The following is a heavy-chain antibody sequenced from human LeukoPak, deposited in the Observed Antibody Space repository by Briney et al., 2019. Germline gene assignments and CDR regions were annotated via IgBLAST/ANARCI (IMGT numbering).Heavy chain of an antibody. D-gene: IGHD3-3*01. CDR3: ARDVPDFWSGFDS. CDR2: ISGNGGAT. Sequence: ASVKVSCKASGYPFYIYGLSWVRQAHGQGLEWMGQISGNGGATKYAQRFQGRVTMTTDTVTSTAYLELTSLTSDDTAVYYCARDVPDFWSGFDSWGQGTLVTVSP. V-gene: IGHV1-18*01. J-gene: IGHJ4*02. CDR1: GYPFYIYG.